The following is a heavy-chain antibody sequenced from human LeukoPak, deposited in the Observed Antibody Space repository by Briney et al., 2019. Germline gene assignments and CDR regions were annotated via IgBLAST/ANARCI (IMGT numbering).Heavy chain of an antibody. V-gene: IGHV1-2*02. CDR3: ARDLGYCSSTSCQDY. CDR2: INPNSGGT. J-gene: IGHJ4*02. CDR1: GYTFTGYY. D-gene: IGHD2-2*01. Sequence: GASVKVSCKASGYTFTGYYMHWVRQAPGQGLEWMGWINPNSGGTNYAQKFQGRVTMTRDTSISTAYMELSRLRSDDTAVYYCARDLGYCSSTSCQDYWGQGTLVTVSS.